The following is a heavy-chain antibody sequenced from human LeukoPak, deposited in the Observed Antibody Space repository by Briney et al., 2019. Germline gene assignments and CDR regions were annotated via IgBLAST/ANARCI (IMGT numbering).Heavy chain of an antibody. D-gene: IGHD5-18*01. J-gene: IGHJ4*02. V-gene: IGHV3-21*01. Sequence: TGGSLRLSCAASGFTFSSYSMNWVRQAPGKGLEWVSSISSSSSYISYADSVKGRFTISRANAKNSLYLQMNSLRAEDTAVYDCARDSYLFDYWGQGTLVTVSS. CDR2: ISSSSSYI. CDR3: ARDSYLFDY. CDR1: GFTFSSYS.